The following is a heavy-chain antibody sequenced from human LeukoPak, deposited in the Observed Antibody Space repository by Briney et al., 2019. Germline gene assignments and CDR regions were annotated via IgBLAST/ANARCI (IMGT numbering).Heavy chain of an antibody. CDR1: GFTFSDAW. Sequence: GGSLRLSCAASGFTFSDAWMTWVRQAPGKGLACVGFIQSKTDGGTTDSAAPVKGRFTVSRDDSKNTLYLQMNSLNSEDTAVYYCTTWSSQFDYWGQGTLVTVSS. J-gene: IGHJ4*02. V-gene: IGHV3-15*05. CDR3: TTWSSQFDY. CDR2: IQSKTDGGTT. D-gene: IGHD6-6*01.